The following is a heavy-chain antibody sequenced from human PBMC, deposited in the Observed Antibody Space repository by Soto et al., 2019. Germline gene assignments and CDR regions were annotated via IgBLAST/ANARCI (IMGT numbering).Heavy chain of an antibody. CDR3: VKEGPINSWYYDY. J-gene: IGHJ4*02. Sequence: PSETLSLTCAVSGGLISSGGYSWSWIRQPPGKGLEWIGYIYHSGSTYYNPSLKGRFTISRDNSKNTLYLQMNSLRTEDTAMYYCVKEGPINSWYYDYWGQGTLVTVSS. V-gene: IGHV4-30-2*02. D-gene: IGHD6-13*01. CDR1: GGLISSGGYS. CDR2: IYHSGST.